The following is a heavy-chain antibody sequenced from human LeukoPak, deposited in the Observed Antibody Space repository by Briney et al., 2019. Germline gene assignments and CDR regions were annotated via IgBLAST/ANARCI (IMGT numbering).Heavy chain of an antibody. D-gene: IGHD3-3*01. V-gene: IGHV4-59*01. CDR1: GDSIGSYY. CDR2: IYYSGST. CDR3: ARSLSIFGVVPYWYFDL. Sequence: PSETLSLTCSVSGDSIGSYYWSWVRQPPGKGLEWIGYIYYSGSTNYNPSLKSRVTISVDTSKNQFSLKLSSVTAADTAVYYCARSLSIFGVVPYWYFDLWGRGTLVTVSS. J-gene: IGHJ2*01.